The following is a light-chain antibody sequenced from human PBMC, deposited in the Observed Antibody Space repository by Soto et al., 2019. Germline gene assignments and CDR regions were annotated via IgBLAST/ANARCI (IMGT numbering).Light chain of an antibody. CDR1: QSISSW. CDR3: QYYKESST. Sequence: DIQMTQFPSTLSASVGDRVTITCRASQSISSWLAWYQQKPGRAPKLLIYQASSSEIGVPSRFSGSGSGTEFTLTISSLQPDDFATYYCQYYKESSTFGQGTRLEIK. J-gene: IGKJ1*01. CDR2: QAS. V-gene: IGKV1-5*03.